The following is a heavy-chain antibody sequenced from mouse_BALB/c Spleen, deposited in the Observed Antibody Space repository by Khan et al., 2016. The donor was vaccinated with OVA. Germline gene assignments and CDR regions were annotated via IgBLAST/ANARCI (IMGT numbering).Heavy chain of an antibody. CDR2: ISYSGST. V-gene: IGHV3-2*02. CDR3: ASELGRYYAMDY. J-gene: IGHJ4*01. Sequence: EVQLQESGPGLVKPSQSLSLTCTVTGYSITRDYAWNWIRQFPGNNLEWMGYISYSGSTSYNPYLTSRISITRDTSKNQFFLQLNSVTTEDTATYYCASELGRYYAMDYWGQGTSVTVSS. CDR1: GYSITRDYA.